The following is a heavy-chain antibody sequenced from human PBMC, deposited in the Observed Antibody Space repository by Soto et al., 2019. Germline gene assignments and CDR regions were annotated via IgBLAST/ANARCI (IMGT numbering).Heavy chain of an antibody. V-gene: IGHV1-8*01. CDR2: MNPNSGNT. CDR3: ARSSSGIVATPRSDYYMDV. CDR1: GYTFTSYD. Sequence: ASVKVSCKASGYTFTSYDINWVRQATGQGLEWMGWMNPNSGNTGYAQKFQGRVTMTRNTSISTAYMELSRLRSDDTAVYYCARSSSGIVATPRSDYYMDVWGKGTTVPSP. J-gene: IGHJ6*03. D-gene: IGHD5-12*01.